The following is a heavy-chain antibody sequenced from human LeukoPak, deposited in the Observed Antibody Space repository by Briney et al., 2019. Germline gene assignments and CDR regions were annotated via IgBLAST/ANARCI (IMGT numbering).Heavy chain of an antibody. V-gene: IGHV4-59*12. CDR1: GGSISSYY. CDR3: ARARGRFGELLLNRAYYYYCMDV. J-gene: IGHJ6*03. CDR2: IYYSGST. D-gene: IGHD3-10*01. Sequence: SETLSLTCTVSGGSISSYYWSWIRQPPGKGLEWIGYIYYSGSTNYNPSLKSRVTISVDTSKNQFSLKLSSVTAADTAVYYCARARGRFGELLLNRAYYYYCMDVWGKGTTVTVSS.